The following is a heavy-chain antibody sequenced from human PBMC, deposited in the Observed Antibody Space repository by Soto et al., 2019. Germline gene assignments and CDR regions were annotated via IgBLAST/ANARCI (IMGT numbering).Heavy chain of an antibody. CDR2: ISSSGSTI. V-gene: IGHV3-11*01. D-gene: IGHD3-3*01. CDR1: GFTFSDYY. J-gene: IGHJ4*02. Sequence: GGSLRLSCAASGFTFSDYYMSWIRQAPGKGLEWVSYISSSGSTIYYADSVKGRFTISRDNAKNSLYLQMNSLRAEDTAVYYCARAVYTIFGVVIIGVYFDYWGQGTLVTVSS. CDR3: ARAVYTIFGVVIIGVYFDY.